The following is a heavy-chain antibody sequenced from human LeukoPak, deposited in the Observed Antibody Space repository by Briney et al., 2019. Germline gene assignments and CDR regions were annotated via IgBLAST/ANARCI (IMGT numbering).Heavy chain of an antibody. D-gene: IGHD3-22*01. J-gene: IGHJ4*02. Sequence: PSETLSLTCAVYGGSFSGYYWSWIRQPPGKGLEWIGEINHSGSTNYNPSLKSRVTISVDTSKNQFSLKLSSVTAADTAVYYCARNYYDSSGRSYWGQGTLVTVSS. CDR2: INHSGST. CDR1: GGSFSGYY. V-gene: IGHV4-34*01. CDR3: ARNYYDSSGRSY.